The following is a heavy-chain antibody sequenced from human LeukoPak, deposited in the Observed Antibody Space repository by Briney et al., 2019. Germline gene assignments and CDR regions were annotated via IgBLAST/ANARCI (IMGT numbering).Heavy chain of an antibody. J-gene: IGHJ3*02. CDR3: ARQYYDYVWGSFLGAFDI. CDR1: GGSISSYY. V-gene: IGHV4-59*08. Sequence: SETLSLTCTVSGGSISSYYWSWIRQPPGKGREWIGYIYYSGTTNYNPSLKSRVTILVDTSKNQFSLKLSSVTAADTAVYYCARQYYDYVWGSFLGAFDIWGQGTMVTVSS. CDR2: IYYSGTT. D-gene: IGHD3-16*01.